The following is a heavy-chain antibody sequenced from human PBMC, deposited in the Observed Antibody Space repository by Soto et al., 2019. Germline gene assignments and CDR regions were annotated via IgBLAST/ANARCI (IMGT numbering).Heavy chain of an antibody. Sequence: ASVKVSCKASGYTFTSYGISWVRQAPGQGLEWMGWISAYNGNTNYAQKLQGRVTMTTDTSTSTAYMELRSLRSDDTAVYYCARDQITMVRGVITPFDYWGQGTLVTVSS. CDR3: ARDQITMVRGVITPFDY. D-gene: IGHD3-10*01. CDR2: ISAYNGNT. V-gene: IGHV1-18*04. J-gene: IGHJ4*02. CDR1: GYTFTSYG.